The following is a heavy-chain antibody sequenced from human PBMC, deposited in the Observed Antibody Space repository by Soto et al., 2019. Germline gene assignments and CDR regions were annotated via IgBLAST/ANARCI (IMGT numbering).Heavy chain of an antibody. Sequence: QVQLVESGGGVVQPGRSLRLSCAASGFIFSSNAMHWVRQAPGKGLEWGAVISYDGSSKYYADSVKGRFTISRDNSKNTRNRQMNSLSAEDTAVYYCTRADPTVTLSVFDPWGQGTLVTVSS. D-gene: IGHD4-17*01. CDR3: TRADPTVTLSVFDP. V-gene: IGHV3-30-3*01. CDR2: ISYDGSSK. J-gene: IGHJ5*02. CDR1: GFIFSSNA.